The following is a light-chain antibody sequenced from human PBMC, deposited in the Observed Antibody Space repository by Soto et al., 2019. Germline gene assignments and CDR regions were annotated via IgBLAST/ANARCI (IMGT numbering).Light chain of an antibody. CDR1: QSVSSSS. CDR2: GAS. Sequence: EIVLTQSPGTLSLSPVERATLSFSSSQSVSSSSLAWYQQKPGQAPRLLIYGASIRATGIPDRFSGSGSVTDFTLIISRLEPEDFAVYYCHQYGGSPRTFGQGTKVDIK. J-gene: IGKJ1*01. CDR3: HQYGGSPRT. V-gene: IGKV3-20*01.